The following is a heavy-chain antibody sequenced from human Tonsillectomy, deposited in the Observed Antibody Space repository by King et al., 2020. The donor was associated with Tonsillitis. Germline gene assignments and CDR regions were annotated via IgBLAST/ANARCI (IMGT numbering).Heavy chain of an antibody. CDR3: AARSGSYYLFDY. CDR2: IYSGGSST. J-gene: IGHJ4*02. V-gene: IGHV3-23*03. Sequence: VQLVESGGGLVQPGGSLRLSCAASGFTFSSYAMSWVRQAPGKGLEWVSVIYSGGSSTYYADSVKGRFTISRDNSKNTLYLQMNSLRAEDTAVYYCAARSGSYYLFDYWGQGTLVTVSS. CDR1: GFTFSSYA. D-gene: IGHD3-10*01.